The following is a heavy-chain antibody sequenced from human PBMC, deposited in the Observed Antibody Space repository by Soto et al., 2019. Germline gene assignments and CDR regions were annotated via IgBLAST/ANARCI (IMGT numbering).Heavy chain of an antibody. D-gene: IGHD6-13*01. V-gene: IGHV5-51*01. CDR3: ARRRAGNPDDWFDP. CDR2: IYPGDSET. J-gene: IGHJ5*02. CDR1: GYRFSNYW. Sequence: GESLNISCKGSGYRFSNYWIVCVRPMSGKGLEWMGIIYPGDSETKYSPSFQGQVTISADKSINTAYLQWISLKASDTAMYYCARRRAGNPDDWFDPWGQGTLVTVSS.